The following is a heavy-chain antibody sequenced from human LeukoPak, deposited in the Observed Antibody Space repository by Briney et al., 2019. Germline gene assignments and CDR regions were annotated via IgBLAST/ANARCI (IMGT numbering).Heavy chain of an antibody. J-gene: IGHJ2*01. Sequence: SETLSLTCTVSGGSISSYYWSWIRQPPGKGLEWIGYIYYSGSTNYNPSLKSRVTISVDTSKNQFSLKLSSVTAADTAVYYCARVPDDTSGLRRWYFDLWGRGTLVSVSS. V-gene: IGHV4-59*12. D-gene: IGHD3-22*01. CDR3: ARVPDDTSGLRRWYFDL. CDR1: GGSISSYY. CDR2: IYYSGST.